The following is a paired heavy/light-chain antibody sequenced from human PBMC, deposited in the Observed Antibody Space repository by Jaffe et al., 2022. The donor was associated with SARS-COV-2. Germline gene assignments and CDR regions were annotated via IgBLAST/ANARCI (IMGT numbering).Heavy chain of an antibody. V-gene: IGHV3-11*01. CDR1: GFTFSDYY. D-gene: IGHD7-27*01. J-gene: IGHJ4*02. CDR2: ISSSGSTI. Sequence: QVQLVESGGGLVKPGGSLRLSCAASGFTFSDYYMSWIRQAPGKGLEWVSYISSSGSTIYYADSVKGRFTISRDNAKNSLYLQMNSLRAEDTAVYYCARRAAGLGGLDYWGQGTLVTVSS. CDR3: ARRAAGLGGLDY.
Light chain of an antibody. J-gene: IGKJ2*01. CDR1: QDISNY. CDR2: DAS. CDR3: QQYDNLLLYT. Sequence: DIQMTQSPSSLSASVGDRVTITCQASQDISNYLNWYQQKPGKAPKLLIYDASNLETGVPSRFSGSGSGTDFTFTISSLQPEDIATYYCQQYDNLLLYTFGQGTKLEIK. V-gene: IGKV1-33*01.